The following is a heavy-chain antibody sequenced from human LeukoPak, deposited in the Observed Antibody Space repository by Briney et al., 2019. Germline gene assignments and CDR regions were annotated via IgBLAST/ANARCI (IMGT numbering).Heavy chain of an antibody. CDR1: GYTFTSYA. J-gene: IGHJ6*03. V-gene: IGHV7-4-1*02. CDR3: ARGANYYGSGSSWGYYYMDV. Sequence: GASVKVSCKASGYTFTSYAMNWVRQAPGQGLEWMGWINTNTGNPTYAQGFTGRFVFSLDTSVSTAYLQISSLKAEDTAVYYCARGANYYGSGSSWGYYYMDVWGKGTTVTVSS. D-gene: IGHD3-10*01. CDR2: INTNTGNP.